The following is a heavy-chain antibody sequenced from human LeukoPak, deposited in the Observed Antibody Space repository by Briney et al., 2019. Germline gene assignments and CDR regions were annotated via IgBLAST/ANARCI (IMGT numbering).Heavy chain of an antibody. CDR1: GYTFTSYD. V-gene: IGHV1-8*03. CDR3: ARQLSGLRWSKGVMDV. Sequence: ASVKVSCKASGYTFTSYDINWVRQATGQGLEWTGWMNPNSGNTGYAQKFQGRVTITRNTSISTAYMELSSLRSEDTAVYYCARQLSGLRWSKGVMDVWGKGTTVTVSS. D-gene: IGHD4-23*01. J-gene: IGHJ6*03. CDR2: MNPNSGNT.